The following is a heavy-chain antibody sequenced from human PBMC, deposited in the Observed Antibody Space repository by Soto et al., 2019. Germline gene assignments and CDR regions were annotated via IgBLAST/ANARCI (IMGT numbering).Heavy chain of an antibody. CDR2: ITPFNGVT. CDR3: ASGRYDSSTYFES. Sequence: RASVKVSCKASGDTLTHRYLHWVRQAPGQALEWMGWITPFNGVTKYAQKFQDRVAISTDRSMSTVYMELNNLRSEDTAMFYCASGRYDSSTYFESWGQGTRVTVSS. V-gene: IGHV1-45*02. D-gene: IGHD3-22*01. J-gene: IGHJ4*02. CDR1: GDTLTHRY.